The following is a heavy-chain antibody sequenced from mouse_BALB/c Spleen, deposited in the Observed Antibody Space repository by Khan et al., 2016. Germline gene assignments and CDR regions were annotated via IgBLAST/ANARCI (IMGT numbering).Heavy chain of an antibody. Sequence: EVKLLESGGGLVQPGGSLKLSCAASGFDFSRFWMSWVRQAPGKGLEWIGEINPDTITIDYTPSLKDRFIISRDNAKNTLYLQMSKVRSEDTALYYCARGNYVPGSLDYWGQGTTRTVSA. J-gene: IGHJ2*01. CDR2: INPDTITI. V-gene: IGHV4-1*02. CDR3: ARGNYVPGSLDY. CDR1: GFDFSRFW. D-gene: IGHD2-1*01.